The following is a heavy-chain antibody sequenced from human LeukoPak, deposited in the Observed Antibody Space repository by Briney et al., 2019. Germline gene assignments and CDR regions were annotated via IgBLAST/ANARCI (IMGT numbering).Heavy chain of an antibody. Sequence: GGSLRLSCAASGFTFSIYEMNWVRQAPGKGLECLAYIDGSGSTAYYVDSVKGRFTLSRDNTKNSLYLQMTSLRAEDTAVYYCARVSHSQQPLDYWGQGTLVTVSS. D-gene: IGHD6-13*01. CDR3: ARVSHSQQPLDY. CDR2: IDGSGSTA. CDR1: GFTFSIYE. J-gene: IGHJ4*02. V-gene: IGHV3-48*03.